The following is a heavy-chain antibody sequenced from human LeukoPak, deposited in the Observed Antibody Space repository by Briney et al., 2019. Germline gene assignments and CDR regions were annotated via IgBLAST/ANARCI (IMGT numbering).Heavy chain of an antibody. CDR1: GFTFSSYA. CDR2: IRDNGDKT. D-gene: IGHD1-26*01. Sequence: GGSLRLSCAVSGFTFSSYALSWVRQAPGKGLEWVSAIRDNGDKTDFADSVKGRFTISRDNSNNTLYLQMNSLRPEDTALYYCGRNNGGSQWTDYWGQGTLVTVSS. CDR3: GRNNGGSQWTDY. J-gene: IGHJ4*02. V-gene: IGHV3-23*01.